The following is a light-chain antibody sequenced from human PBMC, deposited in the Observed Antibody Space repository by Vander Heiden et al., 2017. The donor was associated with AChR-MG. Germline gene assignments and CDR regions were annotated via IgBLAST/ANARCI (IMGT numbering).Light chain of an antibody. J-gene: IGKJ4*01. V-gene: IGKV3-20*01. CDR3: LQAGYSPQT. CDR1: QRVNDNH. CDR2: GAS. Sequence: EVVFTQSPRTLSSSPGERATLSCKASQRVNDNHLDWYQQKRGQSPRLLIHGASSRATGIPDRFSGSGSGTDFTLTISRLEPEDFAVYYCLQAGYSPQTFGGGTRLEI.